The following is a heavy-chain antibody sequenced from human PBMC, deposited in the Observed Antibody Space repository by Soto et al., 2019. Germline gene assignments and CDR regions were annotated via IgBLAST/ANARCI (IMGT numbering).Heavy chain of an antibody. Sequence: SETLSLTCSVSGDSISSSGYYWSWIRQRPGKGLEWIGNIYYSGSSYNNPSLKSRVTISVNTSKNQFSLNLRSVTAADTAVYYCARDSDYYSSGSFDYWGQGTTVTVSS. J-gene: IGHJ4*03. CDR1: GDSISSSGYY. V-gene: IGHV4-31*03. CDR3: ARDSDYYSSGSFDY. D-gene: IGHD3-10*01. CDR2: IYYSGSS.